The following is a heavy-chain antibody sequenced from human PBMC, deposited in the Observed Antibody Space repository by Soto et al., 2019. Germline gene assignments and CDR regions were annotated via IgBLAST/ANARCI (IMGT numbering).Heavy chain of an antibody. V-gene: IGHV4-34*01. CDR3: ARSGVLAATVKWFDP. J-gene: IGHJ5*02. CDR1: GGSFSGYY. Sequence: SETLSLTCAVYGGSFSGYYWSWIRQPPGKGLEWIGEINHSGSTNYNPSLKSRVTISVDTSKNQFSLKLSSVTAADTAVYYCARSGVLAATVKWFDPWGQGTLVTVSS. D-gene: IGHD2-15*01. CDR2: INHSGST.